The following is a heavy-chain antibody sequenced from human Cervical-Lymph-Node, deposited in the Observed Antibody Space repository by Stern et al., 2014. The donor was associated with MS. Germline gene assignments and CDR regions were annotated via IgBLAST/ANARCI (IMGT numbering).Heavy chain of an antibody. D-gene: IGHD5-12*01. CDR1: GDTFRNYA. CDR3: ARPWGIVATTGTHYYYYGMDV. J-gene: IGHJ6*02. Sequence: QVQLVESGAEVKKPGSSVKVSCKTSGDTFRNYAISWGRQAPGQGLEWMGGIIPIFGTTNYAQEFQGRVTLTADTSTTTAYMELSSLRYGDTAVYFCARPWGIVATTGTHYYYYGMDVWGQGTTVTVAS. CDR2: IIPIFGTT. V-gene: IGHV1-69*06.